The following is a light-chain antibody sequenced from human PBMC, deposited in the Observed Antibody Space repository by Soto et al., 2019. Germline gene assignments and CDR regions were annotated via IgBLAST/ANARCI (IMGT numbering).Light chain of an antibody. Sequence: QSALTQPPSASGSPGQSVTISCTGTSSDVGGYTYVSWYQQHPGKAPKLMIYEVSKRPSGVPDRFSGSKSGNTASPTVSGLQAEDEADYYCSSYAGSNNYVVFGGGNKLTVL. CDR3: SSYAGSNNYVV. V-gene: IGLV2-8*01. CDR1: SSDVGGYTY. CDR2: EVS. J-gene: IGLJ2*01.